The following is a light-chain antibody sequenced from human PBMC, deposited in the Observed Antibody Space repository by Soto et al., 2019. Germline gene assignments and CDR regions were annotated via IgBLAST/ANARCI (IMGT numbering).Light chain of an antibody. V-gene: IGKV1-9*01. CDR1: LGVCRY. CDR2: AAS. CDR3: LQDTNYPWT. J-gene: IGKJ1*01. Sequence: QLTQSPSSLPASVADRVTITCRASLGVCRYLAWYQQKRGTAPKVXIYAASTLHSGVPSRFSGSGSGTDYTPTISSLQPEDAETDYCLQDTNYPWTFGQGTKVDIK.